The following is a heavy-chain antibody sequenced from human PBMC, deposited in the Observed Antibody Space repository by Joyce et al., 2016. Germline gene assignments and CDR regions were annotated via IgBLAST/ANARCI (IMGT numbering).Heavy chain of an antibody. Sequence: QVHLMQSGAEVTKPGASVKVSCKASGYALINYYIHWVRQAPGQGLEWMGWINTYRGVTSLAQKFQGWVTMTRDASITTAYMELTSLKSDDTAVYYCARGGLRRGSGHKELSEIDYWGQGTLVTVSS. CDR1: GYALINYY. V-gene: IGHV1-2*04. J-gene: IGHJ4*02. CDR3: ARGGLRRGSGHKELSEIDY. D-gene: IGHD6-19*01. CDR2: INTYRGVT.